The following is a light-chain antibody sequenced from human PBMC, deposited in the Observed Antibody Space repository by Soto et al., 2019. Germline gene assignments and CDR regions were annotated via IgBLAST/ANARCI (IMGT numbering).Light chain of an antibody. V-gene: IGKV3-20*01. CDR3: HQYDGSPPYT. CDR2: AAS. Sequence: EIVLTQSPGTLSLSPGDRATLSCRASQIVASTSFAWYQQSPGQAPRLLIYAASTRASDVPDRFSGSGSGTDFTLSISRLEPEDFAVYYCHQYDGSPPYTFGQGTRLESK. CDR1: QIVASTS. J-gene: IGKJ2*01.